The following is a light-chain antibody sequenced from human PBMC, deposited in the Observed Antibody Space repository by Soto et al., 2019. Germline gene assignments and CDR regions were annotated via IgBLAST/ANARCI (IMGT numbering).Light chain of an antibody. V-gene: IGKV1-12*01. CDR2: AAS. CDR3: RLPTHLLLN. Sequence: SAVCASEAERDTITCRESQGINNWLAWYQQKPGKAPKLLIYAASSLQSGVPSRFSGSGTGTDMTFTISRLKPEDFASYYSRLPTHLLLNLAGGTKVDIK. CDR1: QGINNW. J-gene: IGKJ4*01.